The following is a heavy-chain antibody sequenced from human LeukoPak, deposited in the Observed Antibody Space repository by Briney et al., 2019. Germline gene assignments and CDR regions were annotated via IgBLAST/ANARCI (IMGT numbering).Heavy chain of an antibody. CDR1: GYTFTSYG. CDR3: AIVVVVAATHCWFDP. V-gene: IGHV1-18*01. CDR2: ISAYNGNT. Sequence: GASVTVSCKASGYTFTSYGLSWVRQAPGQGLEWMGWISAYNGNTNYAQKLQGRVTMTTDTSTSTAYMELRSLRSDDTAVYYCAIVVVVAATHCWFDPWGQGTLVTVSS. J-gene: IGHJ5*02. D-gene: IGHD2-15*01.